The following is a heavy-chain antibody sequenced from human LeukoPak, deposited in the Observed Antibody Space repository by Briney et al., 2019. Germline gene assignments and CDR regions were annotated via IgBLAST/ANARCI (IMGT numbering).Heavy chain of an antibody. CDR2: LQNHGGDI. Sequence: GGSLRLSCAASGFTFSNYGMHWVRQAPDKGLEWVAFLQNHGGDIHYADSVEGRFTISRDDAKNSLYLQMNSLRAEDTAVYYCARDGGDSAFDIWGQGTMVTVSS. CDR1: GFTFSNYG. V-gene: IGHV3-30*02. CDR3: ARDGGDSAFDI. D-gene: IGHD3-16*01. J-gene: IGHJ3*02.